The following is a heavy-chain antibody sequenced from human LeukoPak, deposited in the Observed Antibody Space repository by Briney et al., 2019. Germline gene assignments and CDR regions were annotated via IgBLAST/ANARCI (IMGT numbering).Heavy chain of an antibody. Sequence: VASVKVSCKASGYTFTGYYMHWVRQAPGQGLEWMGWINPKSGGTNYAQKFQGRVTMTSDTSISTAYMDLSRLKSDDTAVYYCARDSGSYVYFDYWGQGTLVTVSS. CDR2: INPKSGGT. J-gene: IGHJ4*02. D-gene: IGHD1-26*01. V-gene: IGHV1-2*02. CDR3: ARDSGSYVYFDY. CDR1: GYTFTGYY.